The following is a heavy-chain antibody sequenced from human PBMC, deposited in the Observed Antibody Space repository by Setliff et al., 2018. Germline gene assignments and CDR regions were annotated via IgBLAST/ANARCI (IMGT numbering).Heavy chain of an antibody. D-gene: IGHD1-26*01. CDR2: IFYSGST. V-gene: IGHV4-59*06. CDR3: AKGRVGLAARAGY. CDR1: GGSISGYY. Sequence: SETLSLTCTVSGGSISGYYWSWIRQPAGKGLEWIGYIFYSGSTYYNPSLKSRVTISVDTSKNQFSLKLSSVTAADTAVYYCAKGRVGLAARAGYWGQGTLVTVSS. J-gene: IGHJ4*02.